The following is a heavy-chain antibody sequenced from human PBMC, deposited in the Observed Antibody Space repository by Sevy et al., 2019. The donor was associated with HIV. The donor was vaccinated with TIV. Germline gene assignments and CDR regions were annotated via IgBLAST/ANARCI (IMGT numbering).Heavy chain of an antibody. CDR1: DVSISSGTNY. Sequence: SETLSLTCTVSDVSISSGTNYWGWIRQPPGKGLEWIGSIYYSGTTYYNPSLKSRVTMSADTSMNQFSLKLSSVTVADTAVYYCARQRGGWYEYDASDVGGQGTMVTVSS. J-gene: IGHJ3*01. D-gene: IGHD6-19*01. V-gene: IGHV4-39*01. CDR2: IYYSGTT. CDR3: ARQRGGWYEYDASDV.